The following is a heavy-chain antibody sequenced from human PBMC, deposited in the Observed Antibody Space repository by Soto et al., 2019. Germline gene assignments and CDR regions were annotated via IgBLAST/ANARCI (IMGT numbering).Heavy chain of an antibody. V-gene: IGHV4-59*08. D-gene: IGHD1-26*01. J-gene: IGHJ4*02. CDR1: GGSISSYY. Sequence: QVQLQESGPGLVKPSETLSLTCTVSGGSISSYYWSWIRQPPGKGLEWIGYIYYSGSTNYNPSLKSRVTRSVDTSNNQFSLKLSSVTAADPAVYYCARRWGAAFDYWGQGTLVTVSS. CDR3: ARRWGAAFDY. CDR2: IYYSGST.